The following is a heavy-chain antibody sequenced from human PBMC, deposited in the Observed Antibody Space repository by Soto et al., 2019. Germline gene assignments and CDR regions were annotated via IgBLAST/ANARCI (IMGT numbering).Heavy chain of an antibody. J-gene: IGHJ6*02. CDR3: ARDPDLEVVTQPYYYYGMDV. Sequence: PSQTLSLTCAISGDSVSSNSAAWNWIRQSPSRGLEWLGRTYYRSKWYNDYAVSVKSRITINPDTSKNQFSLQLNSVTPEDTAVYYCARDPDLEVVTQPYYYYGMDVWGQGTTVTVSS. V-gene: IGHV6-1*01. CDR2: TYYRSKWYN. CDR1: GDSVSSNSAA. D-gene: IGHD2-15*01.